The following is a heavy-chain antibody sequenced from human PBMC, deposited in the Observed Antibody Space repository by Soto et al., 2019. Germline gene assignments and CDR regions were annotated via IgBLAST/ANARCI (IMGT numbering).Heavy chain of an antibody. D-gene: IGHD6-13*01. J-gene: IGHJ4*02. CDR2: TYYRSKWHN. CDR1: GDSVSGNSAA. Sequence: SQTLSLTCAISGDSVSGNSAALNWIRQSPSRGLEWLGRTYYRSKWHNDYAVSVKSRITIKPDTSKNQFSLQLNSVTPEDTAVYYCAREPEGIAAALDYWGQGTLVTVSS. V-gene: IGHV6-1*01. CDR3: AREPEGIAAALDY.